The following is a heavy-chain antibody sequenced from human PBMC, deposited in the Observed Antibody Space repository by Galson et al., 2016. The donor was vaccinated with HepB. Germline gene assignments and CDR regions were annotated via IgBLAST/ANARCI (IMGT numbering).Heavy chain of an antibody. V-gene: IGHV4-30-4*01. CDR1: AGSIGSSKW. Sequence: LSLTCAVSAGSIGSSKWWSWVRQPPGKGLEWIGYIYYSESTYYNPSLRSRVTMSVDTSKYQFSLKLSSVTAADTAVYYCARGGVRFLGWHTLRYYYYGMDVWGQGTTVTVSS. J-gene: IGHJ6*02. CDR2: IYYSEST. CDR3: ARGGVRFLGWHTLRYYYYGMDV. D-gene: IGHD3-3*01.